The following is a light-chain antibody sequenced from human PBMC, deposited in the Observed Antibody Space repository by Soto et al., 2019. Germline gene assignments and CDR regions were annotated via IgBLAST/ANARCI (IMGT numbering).Light chain of an antibody. V-gene: IGKV1-5*01. CDR3: QHYNSYSEA. J-gene: IGKJ1*01. CDR2: AAS. CDR1: QSISNH. Sequence: DIQMTQSPSTLSASVGDTVIITCRASQSISNHLNWYQQKPGKAPKLLIFAASSLQSGVPSRFSGSGSGTEFTLTISSLQPDDFATYYCQHYNSYSEAFGQGTKVDIK.